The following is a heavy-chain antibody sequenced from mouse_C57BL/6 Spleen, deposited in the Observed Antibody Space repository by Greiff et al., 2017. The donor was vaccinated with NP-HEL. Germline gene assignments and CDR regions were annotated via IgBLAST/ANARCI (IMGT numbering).Heavy chain of an antibody. CDR3: ARDGGYDGYYSAWFAY. Sequence: DVKLQESGPGMVKPSQSLSLTCTVTGYSITSGYDWHWIRHFPGNKLEWMGYISYSGSTNYNPSLKSRISITHDTSKNHFFLKLNSVTTEDTATYYCARDGGYDGYYSAWFAYWGQGTLVTVSA. CDR1: GYSITSGYD. J-gene: IGHJ3*01. V-gene: IGHV3-1*01. D-gene: IGHD2-3*01. CDR2: ISYSGST.